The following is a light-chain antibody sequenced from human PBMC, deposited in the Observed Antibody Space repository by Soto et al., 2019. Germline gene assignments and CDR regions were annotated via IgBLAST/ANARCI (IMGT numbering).Light chain of an antibody. V-gene: IGKV4-1*01. CDR1: QNVLYSSHNKNQ. Sequence: DIVMTQSPDSLAVSLGERATIPCKSRQNVLYSSHNKNQLAWYQQKPGQPPKLLIYWASTRESGVPDRFSGSGSGTDYILTISSLQAEDVAVYYCQQYYSPPLTFGGGTKVEIK. CDR2: WAS. CDR3: QQYYSPPLT. J-gene: IGKJ4*01.